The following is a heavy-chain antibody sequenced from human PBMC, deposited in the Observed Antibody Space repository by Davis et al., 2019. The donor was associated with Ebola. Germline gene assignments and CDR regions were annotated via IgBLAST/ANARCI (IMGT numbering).Heavy chain of an antibody. CDR2: ISSSSRYI. Sequence: GGSLRLSCAASGFTFSSYAMSWVRQAPGKGLEWVSSISSSSRYIYYADSVKGRFTISRDNAKNSLYLQMNSLRAEDTTVYYCARGGAMVQGVIITPNWFDPWCQGTLVTVSS. D-gene: IGHD3-10*01. J-gene: IGHJ5*02. V-gene: IGHV3-21*01. CDR3: ARGGAMVQGVIITPNWFDP. CDR1: GFTFSSYA.